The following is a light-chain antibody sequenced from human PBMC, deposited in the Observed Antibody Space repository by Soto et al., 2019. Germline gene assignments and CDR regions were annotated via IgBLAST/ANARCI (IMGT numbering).Light chain of an antibody. J-gene: IGKJ2*01. Sequence: DVVLTQTPLSLSVTPGQPAPISCKSSQSLLHSNGKTFFYWYLQKPGQSPQLLIYGLSDRFSGVPDRFSGSGSGTEFTLKISRVEAEDVGVYYCMQRIQLTETFGQGTRLEIK. CDR3: MQRIQLTET. CDR2: GLS. CDR1: QSLLHSNGKTF. V-gene: IGKV2D-29*02.